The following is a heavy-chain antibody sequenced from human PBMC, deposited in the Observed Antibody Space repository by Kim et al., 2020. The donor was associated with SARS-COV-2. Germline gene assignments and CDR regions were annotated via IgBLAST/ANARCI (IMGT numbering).Heavy chain of an antibody. CDR3: ARVEYLSGYSGYDLDY. V-gene: IGHV1-3*01. CDR2: INAGNGNT. J-gene: IGHJ4*02. D-gene: IGHD5-12*01. Sequence: ASVKVSCKASGYTFTSYAMHWVRQAPGQRLEWMGWINAGNGNTKYSQKFQGRVTITRDTSASTAYMELSSLRSEDTAVYYCARVEYLSGYSGYDLDYWGQGTLVTVSS. CDR1: GYTFTSYA.